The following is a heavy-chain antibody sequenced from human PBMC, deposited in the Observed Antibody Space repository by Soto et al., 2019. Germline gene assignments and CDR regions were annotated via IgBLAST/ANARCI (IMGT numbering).Heavy chain of an antibody. CDR3: ARGGDCSSTSCYTPNYYDGMDV. CDR1: GYNFASYT. J-gene: IGHJ6*02. Sequence: VQVVQSGAEVKKPGASVKVSCQASGYNFASYTISWVRQAPGQGLEWMGWISAYNGERNYAPKFQGRVTMTTDRSTSTAYMELRSLTSDDTAVYYWARGGDCSSTSCYTPNYYDGMDVWGQGTTVTVS. V-gene: IGHV1-18*01. CDR2: ISAYNGER. D-gene: IGHD2-2*02.